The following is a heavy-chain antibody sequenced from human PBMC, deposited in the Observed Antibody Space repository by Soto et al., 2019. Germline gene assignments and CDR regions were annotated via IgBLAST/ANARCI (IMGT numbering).Heavy chain of an antibody. CDR2: IYYSGST. CDR1: GGSVSSGSYY. J-gene: IGHJ6*02. Sequence: SETLSLTCTVSGGSVSSGSYYWSWIRQPPGKGLEWIGYIYYSGSTNYNPSLKSRVTISVDTSKNQFSLKLSSVTAADTAVYYCARHERNGYSSGWPVYGMDVWGQGTTVTVSS. D-gene: IGHD6-19*01. V-gene: IGHV4-61*01. CDR3: ARHERNGYSSGWPVYGMDV.